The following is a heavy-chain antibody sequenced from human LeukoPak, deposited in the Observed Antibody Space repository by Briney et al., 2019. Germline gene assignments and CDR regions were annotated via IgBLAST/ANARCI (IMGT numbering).Heavy chain of an antibody. J-gene: IGHJ6*02. Sequence: ASVKVSCKASGYTFTGYYMHWVRQAPGQGLEWLGWINPNTGGTNYAQKFQGRVTMTRDTSISTAYMELRRLRSDDTAVYYCARDFRITAAGTGYYYGMDVRGQGTTVTVSS. CDR3: ARDFRITAAGTGYYYGMDV. CDR1: GYTFTGYY. CDR2: INPNTGGT. D-gene: IGHD6-13*01. V-gene: IGHV1-2*02.